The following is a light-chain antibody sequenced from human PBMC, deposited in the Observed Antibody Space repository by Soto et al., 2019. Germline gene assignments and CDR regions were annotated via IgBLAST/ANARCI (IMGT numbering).Light chain of an antibody. Sequence: QSALTQPPSASGSPGQSVTISCTGTSRDVGGYNYVSWYQQHPGKAPKLMIYEVSKRPSGVPDRFSGSKSGNTASLTVSGLQAEDDEDYYCCSYSGSNNLVFGGGTKLTVL. V-gene: IGLV2-8*01. CDR3: CSYSGSNNLV. CDR2: EVS. J-gene: IGLJ2*01. CDR1: SRDVGGYNY.